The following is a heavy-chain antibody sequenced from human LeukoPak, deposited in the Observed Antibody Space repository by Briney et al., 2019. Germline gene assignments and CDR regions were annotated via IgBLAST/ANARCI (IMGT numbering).Heavy chain of an antibody. CDR2: ISGYNGNT. J-gene: IGHJ3*02. D-gene: IGHD6-13*01. CDR3: ARDSVEVWGSWSHDAFDI. Sequence: GASVKVSCKASGYTFTTYNINWVRQAPGQGLEWMGWISGYNGNTNYAQKLQGRVTMTTDTSTSTAYMELRSLKSDDTAVYYCARDSVEVWGSWSHDAFDIWGQGTMVTVSS. V-gene: IGHV1-18*01. CDR1: GYTFTTYN.